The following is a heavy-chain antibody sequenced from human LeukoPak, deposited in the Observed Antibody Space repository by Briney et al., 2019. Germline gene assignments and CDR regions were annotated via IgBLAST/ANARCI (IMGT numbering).Heavy chain of an antibody. CDR1: GFTFSSYF. V-gene: IGHV3-21*01. J-gene: IGHJ4*02. Sequence: GGSLRLSCAASGFTFSSYFMGWVRQAPGEGLEWVSSISIGSDYIYYGDSVKGRFTISRDNAKSSLYLQMNSLRAEDTAVFYCARSTAGGLSGYEDWGQGTLVTVS. CDR3: ARSTAGGLSGYED. D-gene: IGHD5-12*01. CDR2: ISIGSDYI.